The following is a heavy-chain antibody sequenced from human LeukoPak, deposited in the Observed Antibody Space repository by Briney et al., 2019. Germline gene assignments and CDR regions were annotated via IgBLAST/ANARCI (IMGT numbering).Heavy chain of an antibody. V-gene: IGHV1-69*04. CDR1: GGTFSSYA. CDR2: IIPILGIA. CDR3: ARGPYSSFTPTDY. Sequence: SVKVSCKASGGTFSSYAISWVRQAPGQGLEWMGRIIPILGIANYAQKFQGRVTITADKSTSTAYMELSSLRSEDTAVYYCARGPYSSFTPTDYWGQGTLVTVSS. J-gene: IGHJ4*02. D-gene: IGHD6-6*01.